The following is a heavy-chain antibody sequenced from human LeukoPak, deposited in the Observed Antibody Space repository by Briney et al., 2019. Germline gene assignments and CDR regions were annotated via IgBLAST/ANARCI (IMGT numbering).Heavy chain of an antibody. Sequence: GESLKISCKGSGYSFTTYWIGWVRQMPGKGLEWMGWMNPNSGNTGYAQKFQGRVTMTRNTSISTAYMELSSLRSEDTAVYYCARGPSGSPFAFDIWGQGTMVTVSS. CDR3: ARGPSGSPFAFDI. CDR1: GYSFTTYW. V-gene: IGHV1-8*02. CDR2: MNPNSGNT. D-gene: IGHD1-26*01. J-gene: IGHJ3*02.